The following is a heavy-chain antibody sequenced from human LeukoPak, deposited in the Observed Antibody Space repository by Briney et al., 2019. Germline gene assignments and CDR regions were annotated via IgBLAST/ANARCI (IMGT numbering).Heavy chain of an antibody. Sequence: SETLSLTCTVSSGSINNYYWSWIRQPPGKGLEWIGYIYYSGSTNYNPSLKSRVTISVDTSKNQFSLKLSSVTAADTAVYYCARDNSGSGDAFDIWGQGTMVTVSS. V-gene: IGHV4-59*01. D-gene: IGHD1-26*01. CDR1: SGSINNYY. CDR3: ARDNSGSGDAFDI. CDR2: IYYSGST. J-gene: IGHJ3*02.